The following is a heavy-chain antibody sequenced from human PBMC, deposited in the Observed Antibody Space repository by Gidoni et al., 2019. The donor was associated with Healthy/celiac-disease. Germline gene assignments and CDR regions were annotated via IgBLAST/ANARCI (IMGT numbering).Heavy chain of an antibody. CDR2: INWNGGST. J-gene: IGHJ4*02. CDR1: GFAFDDCG. D-gene: IGHD4-17*01. V-gene: IGHV3-20*01. Sequence: EVQLVESGGGVVRPGGSLSIACAASGFAFDDCGMSWVRHAPGKVLEWVSGINWNGGSTGYADSVKGRFTISRDNAKNSLYLQMNSLRAEDTALYHCARFSEIDYGDYGNFDYWGQGTLVTVSS. CDR3: ARFSEIDYGDYGNFDY.